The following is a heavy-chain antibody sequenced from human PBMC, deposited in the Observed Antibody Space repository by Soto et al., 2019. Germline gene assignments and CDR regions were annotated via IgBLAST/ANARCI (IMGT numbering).Heavy chain of an antibody. CDR3: ARGRYGDY. Sequence: QVHLVQSGAEAKKSGASVKVSCKASGYTFTSYGITWVRQAPGQGLEWMGWISAHNGNTDYAQKLQGRVIVTRDTSTSTAYMELRSLRSDDTAVYYCARGRYGDYWGQGALVTVSS. J-gene: IGHJ4*02. CDR1: GYTFTSYG. D-gene: IGHD1-1*01. V-gene: IGHV1-18*01. CDR2: ISAHNGNT.